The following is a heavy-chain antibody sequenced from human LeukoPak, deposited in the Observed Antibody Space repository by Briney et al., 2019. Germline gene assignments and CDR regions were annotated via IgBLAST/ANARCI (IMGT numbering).Heavy chain of an antibody. CDR3: ARDGVGYSGYETIPTYWYFDL. D-gene: IGHD5-12*01. V-gene: IGHV3-21*01. CDR2: ISSSSSYI. CDR1: GFTFSNYK. J-gene: IGHJ2*01. Sequence: GGSLRLSCAASGFTFSNYKMNWVRQAPGKGLEWVSSISSSSSYIYYADSVKGRFTISRDNAKNSLYLQMNSLRAEDTAVYYCARDGVGYSGYETIPTYWYFDLWGRGTLVTVFS.